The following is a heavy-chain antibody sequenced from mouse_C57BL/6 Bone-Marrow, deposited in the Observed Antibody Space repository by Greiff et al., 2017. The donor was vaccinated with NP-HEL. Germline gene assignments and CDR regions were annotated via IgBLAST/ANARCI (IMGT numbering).Heavy chain of an antibody. CDR1: GFSLTSYG. CDR3: ARPDGYYGYFDV. CDR2: IWRDGST. J-gene: IGHJ1*03. V-gene: IGHV2-6*03. Sequence: VKLMESGPGLVAPSQSLSITCTVSGFSLTSYGVHWVRQPPGKGLEWLVVIWRDGSTTYNSALKSRLSISKDNSKSQVFLKMNSLQTDDTAMYYCARPDGYYGYFDVWGTGTTVTVSS. D-gene: IGHD2-3*01.